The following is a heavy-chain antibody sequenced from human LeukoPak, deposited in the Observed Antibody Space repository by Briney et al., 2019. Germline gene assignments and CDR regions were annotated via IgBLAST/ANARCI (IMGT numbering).Heavy chain of an antibody. J-gene: IGHJ5*02. CDR3: ARDHRNYDILTGYYTPNWFDP. D-gene: IGHD3-9*01. CDR2: IYYSGYT. Sequence: SETLSLTCTVSGGSISSYYWSWIRQPPGKGLEWIGYIYYSGYTNYNPSLKSRVTISVDTSKNQFSLKLSSVTAADTAVYYCARDHRNYDILTGYYTPNWFDPWGQGTLVTVSS. V-gene: IGHV4-59*12. CDR1: GGSISSYY.